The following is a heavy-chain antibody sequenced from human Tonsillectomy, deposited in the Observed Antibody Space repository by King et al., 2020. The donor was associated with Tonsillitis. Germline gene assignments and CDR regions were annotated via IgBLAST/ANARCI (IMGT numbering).Heavy chain of an antibody. V-gene: IGHV3-48*02. CDR3: ARDWVGWFDA. J-gene: IGHJ5*02. Sequence: VQLVESGGGLVQPGGSLRLSCAASGFTFSSYSMNWVRQAPGKGLEWVSYISGSGSTIYYADSVRGRFTISRDNAKNSLHLQMNSLRDDDTAVYYCARDWVGWFDAWGQGTVVIVSS. CDR1: GFTFSSYS. CDR2: ISGSGSTI. D-gene: IGHD2-15*01.